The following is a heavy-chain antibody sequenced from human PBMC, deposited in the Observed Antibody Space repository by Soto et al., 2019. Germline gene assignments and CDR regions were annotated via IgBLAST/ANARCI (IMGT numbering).Heavy chain of an antibody. CDR1: GGSISSGDYY. CDR2: IYYSGST. CDR3: ARLRPVRGAYYFDY. J-gene: IGHJ4*02. D-gene: IGHD3-10*01. V-gene: IGHV4-30-4*01. Sequence: SETLSLTCTVSGGSISSGDYYCSWIRQPPGKGLEWIGYIYYSGSTYYNPSLKSRVTISVDTSKNQFSLKLSSVTAADTAVYYSARLRPVRGAYYFDYWGQGTLVTVSS.